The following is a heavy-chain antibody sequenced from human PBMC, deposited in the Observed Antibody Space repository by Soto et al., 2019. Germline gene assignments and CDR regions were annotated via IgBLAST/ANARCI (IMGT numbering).Heavy chain of an antibody. CDR1: GGTFSSYA. Sequence: SVKVSCKASGGTFSSYAISWVRQAPGQGLEWMGGIIPIFGTANYAQKFQGRVTITADESTSTAYMELSSLRSEDTAVYYCARDHASLYYYGSGSYIVWGQGTLVTVSS. J-gene: IGHJ4*02. CDR2: IIPIFGTA. V-gene: IGHV1-69*13. CDR3: ARDHASLYYYGSGSYIV. D-gene: IGHD3-10*01.